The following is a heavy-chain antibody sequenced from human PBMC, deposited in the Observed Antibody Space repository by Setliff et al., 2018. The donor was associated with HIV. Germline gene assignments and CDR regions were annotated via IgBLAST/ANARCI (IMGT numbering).Heavy chain of an antibody. D-gene: IGHD2-8*01. CDR3: GRSGKSGELYAY. V-gene: IGHV5-51*01. CDR1: GYSFTNFW. CDR2: IYPIDSDT. Sequence: GETLKISCKGSGYSFTNFWVGWVRQMPGKGLEWMGIIYPIDSDTKYSPSFWGRVTISVDKSLNTAYLHWNSLKPADTAMYFCGRSGKSGELYAYWGQGTLVTVSS. J-gene: IGHJ4*02.